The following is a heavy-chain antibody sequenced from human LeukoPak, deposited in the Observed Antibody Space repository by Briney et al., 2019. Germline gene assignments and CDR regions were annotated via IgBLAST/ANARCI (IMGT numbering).Heavy chain of an antibody. CDR1: GYTFTSYD. D-gene: IGHD1-26*01. CDR2: IIPIFGTA. Sequence: SVKVSCKASGYTFTSYDINWVRQAPGQGLEWMGGIIPIFGTANYAQKFQGRVTITTDESTSTAYMEQSSLRSEDTAVYYCARHLEVGATYYYMDVWGKGTTVTVSS. CDR3: ARHLEVGATYYYMDV. V-gene: IGHV1-69*05. J-gene: IGHJ6*03.